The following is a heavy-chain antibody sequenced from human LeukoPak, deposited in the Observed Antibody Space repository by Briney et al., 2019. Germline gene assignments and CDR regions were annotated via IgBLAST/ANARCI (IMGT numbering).Heavy chain of an antibody. J-gene: IGHJ4*02. CDR3: AGSRIGYSDSSGFFDS. Sequence: SETLSLTCTVSGGSISSDGYSWTWIRQHPGKGLEWIGYIHYSGSTYYSPSLKSRVTISVDTSKNQFSLKLSSVTAADPAVYYCAGSRIGYSDSSGFFDSWGQGTLVTVSS. CDR2: IHYSGST. V-gene: IGHV4-31*03. D-gene: IGHD3-22*01. CDR1: GGSISSDGYS.